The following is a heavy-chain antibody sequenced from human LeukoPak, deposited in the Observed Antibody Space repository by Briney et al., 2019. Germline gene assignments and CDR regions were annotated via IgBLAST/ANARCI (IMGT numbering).Heavy chain of an antibody. J-gene: IGHJ4*02. D-gene: IGHD5-12*01. Sequence: GGSLRLSCAGSGFTFRNYAMSWVRQAPGKGLEWVSVISSSGGSTYYADSVKGRFTISRDNSKNTLYLQMNSLRAEDTAVYYCAKRRGYTGYDGYDYWGQGTLVTVSS. CDR1: GFTFRNYA. CDR2: ISSSGGST. V-gene: IGHV3-23*01. CDR3: AKRRGYTGYDGYDY.